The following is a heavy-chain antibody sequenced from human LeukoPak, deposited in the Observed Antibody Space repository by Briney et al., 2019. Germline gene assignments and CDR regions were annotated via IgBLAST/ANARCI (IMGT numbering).Heavy chain of an antibody. D-gene: IGHD3-10*01. V-gene: IGHV3-23*01. CDR2: ISGSGGDT. Sequence: GGSLRLSCAASGFTFSSYGMHWVRQAPGKGLEWVSAISGSGGDTYYADSVKGRFTISRDNSKNTLYLQMKSLRAEDTAVYYCAKDGSGSYYLPYSSFDYWGQGTLVTVSS. CDR3: AKDGSGSYYLPYSSFDY. J-gene: IGHJ4*02. CDR1: GFTFSSYG.